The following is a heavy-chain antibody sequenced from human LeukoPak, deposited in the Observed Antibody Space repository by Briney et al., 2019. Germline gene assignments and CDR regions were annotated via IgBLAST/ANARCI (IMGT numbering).Heavy chain of an antibody. V-gene: IGHV4-38-2*02. D-gene: IGHD5-24*01. CDR3: ARDRLQLQS. J-gene: IGHJ5*02. Sequence: SETLSLTCTVSGYSISSGYYWGWIRQPPGKGLEWIGSIYHSGSTYHNPSLKSRVTISVDTSKNQFSLKLSSVTAADTAVYYCARDRLQLQSWGQGTLVTVSS. CDR2: IYHSGST. CDR1: GYSISSGYY.